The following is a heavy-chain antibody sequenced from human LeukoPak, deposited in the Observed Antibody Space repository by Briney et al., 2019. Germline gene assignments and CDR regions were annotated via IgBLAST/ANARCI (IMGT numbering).Heavy chain of an antibody. CDR2: IHYDSSTE. Sequence: GGSLRLSCAASGFAFSSYGMHWVRQAPGKGLEWVAYIHYDSSTEDYADSVKGRFTISRDNSKNTLYLQMNSLRAEDTAVYYCARGGGSYHPLFDYWGQGTLVTVSS. J-gene: IGHJ4*02. CDR1: GFAFSSYG. CDR3: ARGGGSYHPLFDY. D-gene: IGHD1-26*01. V-gene: IGHV3-30*02.